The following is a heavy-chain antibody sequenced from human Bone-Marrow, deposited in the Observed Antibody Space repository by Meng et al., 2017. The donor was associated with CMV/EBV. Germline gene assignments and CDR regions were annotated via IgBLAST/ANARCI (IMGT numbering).Heavy chain of an antibody. CDR2: IDPSDSYT. J-gene: IGHJ4*02. D-gene: IGHD3-10*01. Sequence: SCKGSGYSFTHYWISWVRQMPGKGLEWLGRIDPSDSYTIYSPSFQGHVTCSADKSISTAYLQWSSLKASDTAMYYCARQGGDDYIDYWGQGTLVTVSS. CDR1: GYSFTHYW. V-gene: IGHV5-10-1*01. CDR3: ARQGGDDYIDY.